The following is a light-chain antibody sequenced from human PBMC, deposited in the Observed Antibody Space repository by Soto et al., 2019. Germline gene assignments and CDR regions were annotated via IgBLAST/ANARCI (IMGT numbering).Light chain of an antibody. CDR2: MAS. J-gene: IGKJ2*03. V-gene: IGKV1-5*03. CDR3: QHYNRYPYS. CDR1: QHINTW. Sequence: DIQMTQSPSSLSASVGDRVTITCRASQHINTWLAWYQQKPGQAPKLLIYMASFLESGVPSRFRGSGSGTEFTLTISSLQPDDFATYYCQHYNRYPYSFGQGTKLEIQ.